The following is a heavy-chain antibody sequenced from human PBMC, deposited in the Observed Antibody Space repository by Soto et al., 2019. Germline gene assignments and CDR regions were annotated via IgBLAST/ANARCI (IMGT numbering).Heavy chain of an antibody. CDR3: ATYKEYQLLLRENYFDY. Sequence: VASVKVSCKVSGYTLTELSMHWVRQAPGKGLEWMGGFDPEDGETIYAQKFQGRVTMTEDTSTDTAYMELSSLRSEDTAVYYCATYKEYQLLLRENYFDYWGQGTLVTVSS. J-gene: IGHJ4*02. CDR2: FDPEDGET. D-gene: IGHD2-2*01. CDR1: GYTLTELS. V-gene: IGHV1-24*01.